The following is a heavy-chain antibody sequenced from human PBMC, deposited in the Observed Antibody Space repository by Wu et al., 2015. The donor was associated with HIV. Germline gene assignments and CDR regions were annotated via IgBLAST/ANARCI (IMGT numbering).Heavy chain of an antibody. CDR2: INPSGGST. D-gene: IGHD2-2*01. Sequence: QVQLVQSGAEVKKPGASVKVSCKASGYTFTSYYMHWVRQAPGQGLEWMGIINPSGGSTSYAQKFQGRVTMTRDTSTSTVYMELSSLRSEDTAVYYCAREMDAGYCSTTSCPGGFDYWGQGTLVTVSS. V-gene: IGHV1-46*03. J-gene: IGHJ4*02. CDR1: GYTFTSYY. CDR3: AREMDAGYCSTTSCPGGFDY.